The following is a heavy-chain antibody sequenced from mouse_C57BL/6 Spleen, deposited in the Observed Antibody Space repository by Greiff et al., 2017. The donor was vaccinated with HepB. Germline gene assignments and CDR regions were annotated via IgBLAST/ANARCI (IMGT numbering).Heavy chain of an antibody. D-gene: IGHD2-4*01. CDR3: ARRGYDYDGWFAY. J-gene: IGHJ3*01. CDR1: GYTFTSYW. V-gene: IGHV1-64*01. Sequence: VQLQQPGAELVKPGASVKLSCKASGYTFTSYWMHWVKQRPGQGLEWIGMIHPNSGSTNYNEKFKSKATLTVDKSSSTAYMQLSSLTSEDSAVYYCARRGYDYDGWFAYWGQGTLVTVSA. CDR2: IHPNSGST.